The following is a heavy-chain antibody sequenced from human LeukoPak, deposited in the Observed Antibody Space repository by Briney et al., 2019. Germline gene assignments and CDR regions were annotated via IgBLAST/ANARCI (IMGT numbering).Heavy chain of an antibody. CDR2: VKQDGSEK. CDR3: ARDRGYDVVVTAAIEGYYFDY. V-gene: IGHV3-7*01. J-gene: IGHJ4*02. D-gene: IGHD2-2*01. Sequence: PGGSLRLSCAASGFTFSSYWMSWVRQATGKGLEWVANVKQDGSEKYYVDSVKGRFTISRDNAKNSLYLQMNSLRAEDTAVYYCARDRGYDVVVTAAIEGYYFDYWGQGTLVTVSS. CDR1: GFTFSSYW.